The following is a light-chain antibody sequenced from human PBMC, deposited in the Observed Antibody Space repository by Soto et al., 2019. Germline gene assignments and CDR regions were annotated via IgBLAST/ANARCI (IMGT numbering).Light chain of an antibody. Sequence: DIPMTQSPSTLSASVGDKVTITCRASQSLGNWLAWYQQEPGKAPSLLIYDVSTLQSGVPSRFSGSGSGTEFTLTITDLQRADFATYFCQQYTPDSPWAFGQGTKVEFK. V-gene: IGKV1-5*01. CDR2: DVS. J-gene: IGKJ1*01. CDR1: QSLGNW. CDR3: QQYTPDSPWA.